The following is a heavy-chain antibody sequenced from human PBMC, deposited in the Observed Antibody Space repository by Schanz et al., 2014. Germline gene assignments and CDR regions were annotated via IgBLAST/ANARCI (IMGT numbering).Heavy chain of an antibody. CDR3: ARANYRRKINFDY. CDR1: GFTFSSYG. D-gene: IGHD3-10*01. Sequence: QVQLVESGGGVVQPGRSLRLSCVASGFTFSSYGIHWFRQPAGKGLEWVAVIWYDENNKYYADSVKGRFTMSRDNSKNTLYLQMNSLRAEDTAVYYCARANYRRKINFDYWGRGTLVTVSS. CDR2: IWYDENNK. J-gene: IGHJ4*02. V-gene: IGHV3-33*01.